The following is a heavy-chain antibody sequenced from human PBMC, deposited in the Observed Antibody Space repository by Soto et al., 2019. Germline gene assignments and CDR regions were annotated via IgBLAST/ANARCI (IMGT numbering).Heavy chain of an antibody. D-gene: IGHD6-19*01. CDR1: GYTFISYG. CDR3: ARVYSSGWKGLGY. Sequence: QLVQSGAEVKKPGSSVKVSCKASGYTFISYGIGWVRQAPGQGLEWMGWITTHNDNTNYAQQFQGRVTFTTDTSTRTAYMELRDLTSDDTAVYYCARVYSSGWKGLGYWGQGTLVTVS. J-gene: IGHJ4*02. V-gene: IGHV1-18*01. CDR2: ITTHNDNT.